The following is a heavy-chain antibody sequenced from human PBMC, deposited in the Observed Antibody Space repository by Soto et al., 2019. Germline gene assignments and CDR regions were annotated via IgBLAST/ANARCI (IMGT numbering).Heavy chain of an antibody. CDR1: GFSLSTSGVG. Sequence: QITLKESGPTLVKPTQTLTLTCTFSGFSLSTSGVGVGWIRQPPGKALEWLALIYWDGDERYNPSLKNRLTITKDNSKNQVVITMTNSDPVDTATYYCAHPYVSADSSAYYYYFDCWGQGTLVTVSS. V-gene: IGHV2-5*02. CDR3: AHPYVSADSSAYYYYFDC. D-gene: IGHD3-22*01. J-gene: IGHJ4*02. CDR2: IYWDGDE.